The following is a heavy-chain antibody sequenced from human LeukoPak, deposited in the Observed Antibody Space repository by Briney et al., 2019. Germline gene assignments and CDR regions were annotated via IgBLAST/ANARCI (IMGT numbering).Heavy chain of an antibody. J-gene: IGHJ5*02. CDR2: MYYSGNT. Sequence: SSETLSLTCTVSGGSISETNYYWRWIRQPPAKGLEWIGVMYYSGNTYYNPSLKSRITISLDTSKNQFSLKLSSVTAEDKAVYYCTRYNSDGGCFDPWGQGTLVTVSS. CDR1: GGSISETNYY. V-gene: IGHV4-39*07. CDR3: TRYNSDGGCFDP. D-gene: IGHD1-20*01.